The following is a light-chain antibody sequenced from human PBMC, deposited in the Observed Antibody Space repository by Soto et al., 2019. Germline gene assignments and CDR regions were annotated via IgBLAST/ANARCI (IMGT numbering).Light chain of an antibody. CDR2: WAS. Sequence: DIVMTQSPDSLAVSLGERATINCKSSQSILYNSNNKNYVALYQQKPGQPPKLLINWASTRESVVPDRFSGSGSGTDFTLTISSLQAEDVAVYYCQQYYTSWWSFGQGTKVEIK. J-gene: IGKJ1*01. CDR3: QQYYTSWWS. CDR1: QSILYNSNNKNY. V-gene: IGKV4-1*01.